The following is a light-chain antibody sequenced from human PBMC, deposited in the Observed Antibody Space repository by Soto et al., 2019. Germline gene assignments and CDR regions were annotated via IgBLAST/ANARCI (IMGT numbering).Light chain of an antibody. CDR2: EVS. CDR1: SSDVGGYNY. J-gene: IGLJ1*01. V-gene: IGLV2-14*01. Sequence: QSALTQPASVSGSPGQSITISCTGTSSDVGGYNYVSWYQQHPGNAPHLMIYEVSHRPSGVSHRFSGTNSGKTASLTIAVLQAEDDAYYYCGSDKSRSTLVFGTGTKLTVL. CDR3: GSDKSRSTLV.